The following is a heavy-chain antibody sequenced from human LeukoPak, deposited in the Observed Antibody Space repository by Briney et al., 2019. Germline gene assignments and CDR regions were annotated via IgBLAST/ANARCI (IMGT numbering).Heavy chain of an antibody. CDR3: ARCRRTPPYYYYYMDV. J-gene: IGHJ6*03. Sequence: GGSLRPSCAASGFTFSSYEMNWVRQAPGKGLEWVSYISSSGSTIYYADSVKGRFTISRDNAKNSLYLQMNSLRAEDTAVYYCARCRRTPPYYYYYMDVWGKGTTVTISS. D-gene: IGHD1-14*01. CDR1: GFTFSSYE. CDR2: ISSSGSTI. V-gene: IGHV3-48*03.